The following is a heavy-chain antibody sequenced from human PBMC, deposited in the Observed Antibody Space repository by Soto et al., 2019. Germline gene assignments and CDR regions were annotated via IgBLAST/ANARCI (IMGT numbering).Heavy chain of an antibody. V-gene: IGHV3-9*01. Sequence: EVQLVESGGGLEQPGRSLRLSCAASGFTFDDYAMHWVRQAPGKGLEWVSGISYNSDSIGYADSVKGRFTISRDNAKNSLYLQMNSLRAEDTALYYCAKYSSGYYVYWGQGTLVTVSS. CDR2: ISYNSDSI. J-gene: IGHJ4*02. D-gene: IGHD3-22*01. CDR1: GFTFDDYA. CDR3: AKYSSGYYVY.